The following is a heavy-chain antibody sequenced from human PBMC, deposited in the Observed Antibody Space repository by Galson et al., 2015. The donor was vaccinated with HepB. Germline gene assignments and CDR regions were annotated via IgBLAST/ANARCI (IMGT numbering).Heavy chain of an antibody. V-gene: IGHV3-15*07. Sequence: SLRLSCAASRFTFSHAWMNWVRQAPGKGLEWVGRIKSKTDGETTDYAAPVKGRFTISRDDSKNTLYLQMNSLKTEDTAVYYCTTVNDILTGWDDYYYYMDVWGKGTTVTVSS. CDR3: TTVNDILTGWDDYYYYMDV. CDR1: RFTFSHAW. J-gene: IGHJ6*03. CDR2: IKSKTDGETT. D-gene: IGHD3-9*01.